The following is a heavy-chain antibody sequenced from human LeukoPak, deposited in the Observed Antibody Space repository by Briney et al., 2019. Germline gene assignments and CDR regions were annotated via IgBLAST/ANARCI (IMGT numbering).Heavy chain of an antibody. Sequence: PGGSLRLSCAASGFTFSSYDMHWVRQATGKGPEWVSAIGTAGDTYYPGSVKGRFTISRENAKNSLYLQMNSLRAGDTAVYYCARGDYGDYVSYGMDVWGQGTTVTVSS. CDR3: ARGDYGDYVSYGMDV. V-gene: IGHV3-13*01. CDR2: IGTAGDT. CDR1: GFTFSSYD. D-gene: IGHD4-17*01. J-gene: IGHJ6*02.